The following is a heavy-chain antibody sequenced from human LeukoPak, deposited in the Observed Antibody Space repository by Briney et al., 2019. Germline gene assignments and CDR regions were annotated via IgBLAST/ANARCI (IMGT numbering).Heavy chain of an antibody. D-gene: IGHD6-13*01. V-gene: IGHV3-9*01. CDR2: ISWNSGSI. J-gene: IGHJ5*02. Sequence: PGRSLRLSCAASGFTFDDYAIHWVRQVPGKGLECVSGISWNSGSIGYADSVKGRFTISRDNAKNSLYLQMNSLRAEDTALYYCAKDARVTIAAGGWFDPWGQGTLVTVSS. CDR1: GFTFDDYA. CDR3: AKDARVTIAAGGWFDP.